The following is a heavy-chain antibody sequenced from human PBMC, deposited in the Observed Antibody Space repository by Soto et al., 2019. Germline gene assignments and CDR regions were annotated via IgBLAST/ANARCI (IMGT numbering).Heavy chain of an antibody. CDR3: AISQDRGGRTTFIY. CDR1: GFPRDATD. V-gene: IGHV3-9*01. D-gene: IGHD3-16*01. CDR2: INKKSDI. J-gene: IGHJ4*02. Sequence: GGSLRLSCAVHGFPRDATDRNCVGQAKKVGLGGGRSINKKSDIGYADSVKGRFTISRDNAENSLYPQMNSLRAEDTALYYCAISQDRGGRTTFIYGGQGTQVTVSS.